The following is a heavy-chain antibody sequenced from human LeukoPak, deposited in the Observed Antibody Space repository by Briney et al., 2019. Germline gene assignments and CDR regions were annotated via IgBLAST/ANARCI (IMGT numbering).Heavy chain of an antibody. D-gene: IGHD2-2*01. CDR3: ARDFSVSASDY. J-gene: IGHJ4*02. CDR2: IKQDGSEK. V-gene: IGHV3-7*01. CDR1: GFTFSSDW. Sequence: SGGSLRLSCAASGFTFSSDWMSWVRQAPGKGLEWGANIKQDGSEKYYVDSVKGRFTISRDNAKNSLYLQMNSLRAEDTAVYYCARDFSVSASDYWGQGTLVTVSS.